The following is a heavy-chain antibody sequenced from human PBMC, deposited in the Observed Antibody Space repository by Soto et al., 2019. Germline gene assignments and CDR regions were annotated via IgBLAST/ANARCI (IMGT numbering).Heavy chain of an antibody. CDR1: GFSFSSYS. J-gene: IGHJ4*02. CDR3: TREGGSGSYLLN. V-gene: IGHV3-48*02. CDR2: ISSSGSNI. D-gene: IGHD3-10*01. Sequence: EVQLVESGGGLVQPGGSLRLSCAASGFSFSSYSMNWVRQAPGKGLEWVSYISSSGSNIYYADSVEGRFTISRDKAKNSLFLQMNSLRDEDTAVYYCTREGGSGSYLLNWGLGTLVTVSS.